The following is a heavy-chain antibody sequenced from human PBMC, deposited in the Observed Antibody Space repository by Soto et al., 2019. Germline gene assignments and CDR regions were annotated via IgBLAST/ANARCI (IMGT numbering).Heavy chain of an antibody. CDR1: GGSINTNNYY. V-gene: IGHV4-39*01. CDR2: IYYSGHA. CDR3: ATFMVPASRHIDFDY. D-gene: IGHD2-21*02. Sequence: SETLSLTCPLSGGSINTNNYYWGWIRQSPGQGLEWIGSIYYSGHATYNPSLKGRVTVSQDMSKNQFFLRLTSMTAADTAIYYCATFMVPASRHIDFDYWGQGTLVTVSS. J-gene: IGHJ4*02.